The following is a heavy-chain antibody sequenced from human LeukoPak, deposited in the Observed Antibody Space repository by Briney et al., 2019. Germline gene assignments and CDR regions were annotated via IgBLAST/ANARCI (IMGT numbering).Heavy chain of an antibody. CDR3: ARDHYDFWSGYYYYFDY. CDR2: IIAYNGNT. J-gene: IGHJ4*02. D-gene: IGHD3-3*01. CDR1: GGTFSSYA. Sequence: ASVKVSCKASGGTFSSYAISWVRQAPGQRLEWMGWIIAYNGNTNYAQKLQGRVTMTTDTSTSTAYMELRSLRSDDTAVYYCARDHYDFWSGYYYYFDYWGQGTLVTVSS. V-gene: IGHV1-18*01.